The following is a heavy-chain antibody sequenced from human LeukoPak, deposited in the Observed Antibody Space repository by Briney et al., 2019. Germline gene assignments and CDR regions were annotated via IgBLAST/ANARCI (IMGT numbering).Heavy chain of an antibody. Sequence: GGSLRLSCAASGFTFSDYYMSWIRQAPGKGLEWVSYISSSSSYTNYADSVKGRFTTSRDNAKNSLYLQMNSLRAEDTAVYYCATSLYSSSWYPFDYWGQGTLVTVSS. V-gene: IGHV3-11*06. J-gene: IGHJ4*02. D-gene: IGHD6-13*01. CDR1: GFTFSDYY. CDR2: ISSSSSYT. CDR3: ATSLYSSSWYPFDY.